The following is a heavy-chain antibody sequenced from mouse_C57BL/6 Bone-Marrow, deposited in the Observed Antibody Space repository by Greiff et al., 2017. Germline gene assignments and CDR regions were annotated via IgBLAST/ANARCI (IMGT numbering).Heavy chain of an antibody. V-gene: IGHV1-12*01. CDR1: GYTFTSYN. J-gene: IGHJ3*01. CDR2: IYPGNGDT. CDR3: ARGLAEFAY. D-gene: IGHD3-3*01. Sequence: LQQSGAKLVRPGASVQMSCKASGYTFTSYNMHWVKQTPIQGLEWIGAIYPGNGDTSYNQKFKGKATLTVDKSSSTAYMQLSSLTSEDSAVYFCARGLAEFAYWGQGTLVTVSA.